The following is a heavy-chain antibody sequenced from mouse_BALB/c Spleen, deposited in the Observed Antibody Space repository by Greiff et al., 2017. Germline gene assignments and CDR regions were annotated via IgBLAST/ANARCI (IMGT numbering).Heavy chain of an antibody. CDR3: ARGLRGNPFDY. J-gene: IGHJ2*01. Sequence: VQLKESGPELVKPGASVKMSCKASGYTFTSYVMHWVKQKPGQGLEWIGYINPYNDGTKYNEKFKGKATLTSDKSSSTAYMELSSLTSEDSAVYYCARGLRGNPFDYWGQGTTLTVSS. V-gene: IGHV1-14*01. CDR1: GYTFTSYV. D-gene: IGHD2-1*01. CDR2: INPYNDGT.